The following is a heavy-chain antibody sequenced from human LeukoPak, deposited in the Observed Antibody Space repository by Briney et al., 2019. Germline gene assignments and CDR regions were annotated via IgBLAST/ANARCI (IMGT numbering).Heavy chain of an antibody. CDR3: ARQTFGVLYFDS. Sequence: SSETLSLTCVASGVSISRGSYYWNWIPQPAGKGLEWMGRRYNSGSTNYNPSLTSRVTISADMSRNQLSLLLTSVTAADTAVYYCARQTFGVLYFDSWGLGTLVTVSS. V-gene: IGHV4-61*02. J-gene: IGHJ4*02. CDR1: GVSISRGSYY. CDR2: RYNSGST. D-gene: IGHD3-16*01.